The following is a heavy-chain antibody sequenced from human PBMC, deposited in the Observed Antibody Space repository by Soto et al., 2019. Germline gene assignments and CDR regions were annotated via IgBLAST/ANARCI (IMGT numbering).Heavy chain of an antibody. Sequence: ASVKVSCKTSGYSFTNSHVSWVRQATGQGLEWMGWMNPGSGDTGYAQKFQGRVTMTRDISIATAYMELSSLRSDDTAIYYCARMATFGSLNWFDPWGQGNLVTVSS. CDR2: MNPGSGDT. CDR1: GYSFTNSH. V-gene: IGHV1-8*01. J-gene: IGHJ5*02. CDR3: ARMATFGSLNWFDP. D-gene: IGHD3-16*01.